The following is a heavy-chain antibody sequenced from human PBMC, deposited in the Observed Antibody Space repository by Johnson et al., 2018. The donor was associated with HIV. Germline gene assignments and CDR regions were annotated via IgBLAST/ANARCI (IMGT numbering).Heavy chain of an antibody. CDR3: AREGPAERAGFDI. J-gene: IGHJ3*02. CDR2: ISSDGSST. V-gene: IGHV3-74*01. CDR1: GFTFSTYW. Sequence: EVQLVESGGGVVQPGGSLRLSCAASGFTFSTYWMHWVRQTPGKGLVWVSRISSDGSSTTYAVSVRGRFTISRDNAKNTLYLEMKSLRAEDTAVYYCAREGPAERAGFDIWGQGTMVTVSS.